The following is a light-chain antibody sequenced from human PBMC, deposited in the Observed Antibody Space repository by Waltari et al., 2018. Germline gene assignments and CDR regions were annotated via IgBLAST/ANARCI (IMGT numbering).Light chain of an antibody. CDR2: GAS. Sequence: EIVLTQSPGTLSLSPGERATLSCRASQSVSSSYLAWYQQKPGQTPRLLIYGASSRATGFPDRFSGSGSGTDFTLTISRLEPEDFAVYYCQQYGSLSWTFGQGTKVEIK. CDR3: QQYGSLSWT. CDR1: QSVSSSY. V-gene: IGKV3-20*01. J-gene: IGKJ1*01.